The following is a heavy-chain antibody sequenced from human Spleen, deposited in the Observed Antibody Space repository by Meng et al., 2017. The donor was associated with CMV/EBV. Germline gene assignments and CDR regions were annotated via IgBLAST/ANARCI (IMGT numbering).Heavy chain of an antibody. CDR2: INHSGST. D-gene: IGHD6-19*01. CDR3: ATSSLWLGSGWYVY. Sequence: AVDGGSFSGYYWSWIRQPPGKGLEWIGEINHSGSTNYNPSLKSRVTISVDTSKNQFSLKLSSVTAADTAVYYCATSSLWLGSGWYVYWGQGTLVTVSS. V-gene: IGHV4-34*01. J-gene: IGHJ4*02. CDR1: GGSFSGYY.